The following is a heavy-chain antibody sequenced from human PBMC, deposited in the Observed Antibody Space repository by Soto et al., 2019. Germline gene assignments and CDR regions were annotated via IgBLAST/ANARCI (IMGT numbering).Heavy chain of an antibody. CDR3: AKETVEYYFDY. J-gene: IGHJ4*02. CDR1: GFTFSIYG. Sequence: QVQLVESGGGVVQPGRSQRLSCAASGFTFSIYGMHWVRQAPGKGLEWVAVISYDGSNKYYADSVKGRFTISRDNSKNTLYLQMNSLRGEDTAVYYCAKETVEYYFDYWGQGTLVTVSS. CDR2: ISYDGSNK. V-gene: IGHV3-30*18. D-gene: IGHD3-3*01.